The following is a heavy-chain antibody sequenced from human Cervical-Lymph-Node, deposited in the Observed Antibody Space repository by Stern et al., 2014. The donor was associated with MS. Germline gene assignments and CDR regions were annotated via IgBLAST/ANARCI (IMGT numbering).Heavy chain of an antibody. D-gene: IGHD1-26*01. CDR2: IIPIFGTA. V-gene: IGHV1-69*01. Sequence: VQLVESGAEVKKPGSSVKVSCKASGGTFSSSAISWVRQAPGQGLQWLGGIIPIFGTANYAQKFQGRVTITADESTSTAYMELSSLRSEDTAVYYCARGELKEGLVRGMDVWGQGTTVTVSS. CDR3: ARGELKEGLVRGMDV. CDR1: GGTFSSSA. J-gene: IGHJ6*02.